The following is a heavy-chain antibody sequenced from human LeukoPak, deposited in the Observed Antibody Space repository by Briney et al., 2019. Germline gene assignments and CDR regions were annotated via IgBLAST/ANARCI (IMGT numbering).Heavy chain of an antibody. J-gene: IGHJ4*02. CDR2: IIPIFGTA. V-gene: IGHV1-69*05. CDR1: GGTFSSYA. Sequence: ASVKVSCKASGGTFSSYAISWVRQAPGQGLEWMGGIIPIFGTANYAQKFQGRVTITRDTSASTAYMELSSLRSEDTAVYYCARGPLWIAVAGSGFDYWGQGTLVTVSS. CDR3: ARGPLWIAVAGSGFDY. D-gene: IGHD6-19*01.